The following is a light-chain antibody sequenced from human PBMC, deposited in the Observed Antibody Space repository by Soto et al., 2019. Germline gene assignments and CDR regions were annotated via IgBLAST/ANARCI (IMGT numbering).Light chain of an antibody. Sequence: EILLTQSPGSLSVFPGERASLSCRASQNVNNRLAWYRQKAGQAPRLLISGASSRATGIPDRFSGSGSGTDFTLTISRLESDDFALYYCQQYAEGTPLTFGQGTRLEIK. CDR2: GAS. J-gene: IGKJ5*01. V-gene: IGKV3-20*01. CDR3: QQYAEGTPLT. CDR1: QNVNNR.